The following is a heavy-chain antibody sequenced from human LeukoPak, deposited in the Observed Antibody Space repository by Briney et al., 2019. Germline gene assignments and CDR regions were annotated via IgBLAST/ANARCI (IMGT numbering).Heavy chain of an antibody. CDR2: IYSGGST. J-gene: IGHJ4*02. D-gene: IGHD3-22*01. CDR1: GFTVSSNY. Sequence: GGSPRLSCAASGFTVSSNYMSWVRQAPGKGLEWVSVIYSGGSTYYADSVKGRFTISRDNSKNTLYLQMNSLRAEDTAVYYCARWFDYHDSGDYWSQGTLVTVSS. V-gene: IGHV3-53*01. CDR3: ARWFDYHDSGDY.